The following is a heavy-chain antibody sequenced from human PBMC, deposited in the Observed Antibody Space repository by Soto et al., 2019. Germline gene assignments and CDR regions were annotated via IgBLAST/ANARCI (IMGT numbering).Heavy chain of an antibody. D-gene: IGHD6-13*01. CDR2: IYSGGST. Sequence: EVQLVESGGGLVQPGGSLRLSCAASGFTVSSNYMSWVRQAPGKGLEWVSVIYSGGSTYYADSVKGRFTISRHNSKNTLYLQMDSLRAEDTAVYYCARGPLTAAAPRDDYWGQGTLVTVSS. CDR1: GFTVSSNY. V-gene: IGHV3-53*04. CDR3: ARGPLTAAAPRDDY. J-gene: IGHJ4*02.